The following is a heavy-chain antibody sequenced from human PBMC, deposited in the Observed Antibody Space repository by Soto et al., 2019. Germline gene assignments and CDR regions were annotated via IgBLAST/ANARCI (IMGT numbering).Heavy chain of an antibody. CDR1: GFSLTTRGVG. D-gene: IGHD4-17*01. CDR2: LYWDDDT. V-gene: IGHV2-5*02. CDR3: AHRTTTLTWWFDP. Sequence: QITLKESGPTLVKPTQTLTLTCTFSGFSLTTRGVGVGWIRQPPGKPLEWLALLYWDDDTRYSPSLKSRLAITKDTSKTQVVLTMSNIDPADTGTYFCAHRTTTLTWWFDPWGQGTLVTVSS. J-gene: IGHJ5*02.